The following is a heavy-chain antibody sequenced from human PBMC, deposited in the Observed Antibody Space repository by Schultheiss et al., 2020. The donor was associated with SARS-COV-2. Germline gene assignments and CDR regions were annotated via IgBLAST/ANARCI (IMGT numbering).Heavy chain of an antibody. CDR1: GGPMSRGGYY. Sequence: SETLSLTCTVSGGPMSRGGYYWSWIRQHPGKGLEWIGSIYFTGTTYYNPSLKSRVTISVDTSKNQFSLKLSSVTAADTAVYYCGAVIVGAEINYWGQGTLVTVSS. D-gene: IGHD1-26*01. J-gene: IGHJ4*02. CDR3: GAVIVGAEINY. CDR2: IYFTGTT. V-gene: IGHV4-31*03.